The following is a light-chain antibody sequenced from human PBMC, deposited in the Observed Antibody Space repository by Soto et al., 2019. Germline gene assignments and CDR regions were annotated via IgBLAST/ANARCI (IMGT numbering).Light chain of an antibody. V-gene: IGLV2-14*01. CDR1: SSDVGGYNY. CDR2: DVS. CDR3: SSYTGTSTLYV. Sequence: QSALTQPASVSESPGQSITISCTGTSSDVGGYNYVSWYQQHPGKAPKLMIYDVSNRPSGVSNRFSGSKSGNTASLTISWLQAEDEADYYCSSYTGTSTLYVFGTGTKVTVL. J-gene: IGLJ1*01.